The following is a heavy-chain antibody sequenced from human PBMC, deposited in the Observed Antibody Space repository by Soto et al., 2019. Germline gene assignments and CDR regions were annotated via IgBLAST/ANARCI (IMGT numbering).Heavy chain of an antibody. Sequence: GGSLRLSCAASGFTFDDYAMHWVRQAPGKGLEWVSGISWNSGSIGYADSVKGRFTISRDNAKNSLYLQMNSLRAEDTALYYCAKDIVVVPAAIIGPRTHAFDIWGQGTMVTVSS. J-gene: IGHJ3*02. CDR2: ISWNSGSI. D-gene: IGHD2-2*01. CDR1: GFTFDDYA. CDR3: AKDIVVVPAAIIGPRTHAFDI. V-gene: IGHV3-9*01.